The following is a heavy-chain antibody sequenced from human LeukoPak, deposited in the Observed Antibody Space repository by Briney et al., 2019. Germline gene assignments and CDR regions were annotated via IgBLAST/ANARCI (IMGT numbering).Heavy chain of an antibody. J-gene: IGHJ4*02. V-gene: IGHV3-23*01. Sequence: GGSLRLSCAASGFTFSSYAMSWVRQAPGKGLEWVSAISGSDGSTYYADSVKGRFTISRDNSKNTLYLQMNSMRAEDTAVYYCAKFPIYGSGRPPSDYWGQGTLVTVSS. CDR2: ISGSDGST. CDR3: AKFPIYGSGRPPSDY. CDR1: GFTFSSYA. D-gene: IGHD3-10*01.